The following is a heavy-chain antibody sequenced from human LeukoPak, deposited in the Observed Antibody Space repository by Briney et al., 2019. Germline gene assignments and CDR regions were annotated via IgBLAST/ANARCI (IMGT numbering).Heavy chain of an antibody. D-gene: IGHD6-13*01. CDR2: IYYSGST. CDR1: GGSISSSSYY. J-gene: IGHJ4*02. CDR3: ARQWGRQQLVSREYYFDY. Sequence: SETLSLTCTVSGGSISSSSYYWGWIRQPPGKGLEWLGSIYYSGSTYYNPSLKSRVTISVDTSKNQFSLKLSSVTAADTAVYYCARQWGRQQLVSREYYFDYWGQGTLVTVSS. V-gene: IGHV4-39*01.